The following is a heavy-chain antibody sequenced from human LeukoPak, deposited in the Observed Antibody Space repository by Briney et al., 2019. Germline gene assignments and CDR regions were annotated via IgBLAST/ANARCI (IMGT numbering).Heavy chain of an antibody. CDR3: AKQPIDLWSGYYNY. CDR2: ISGSGGST. V-gene: IGHV3-23*01. Sequence: GGSLRLSCAASGFTFSSYGMSWVRQAPGKGLEWVSAISGSGGSTYYADSVKGRFTISRDNSKNTLYLQMNSLRAEDTAVYYCAKQPIDLWSGYYNYWGQGTLVTVSS. J-gene: IGHJ4*02. CDR1: GFTFSSYG. D-gene: IGHD3-3*01.